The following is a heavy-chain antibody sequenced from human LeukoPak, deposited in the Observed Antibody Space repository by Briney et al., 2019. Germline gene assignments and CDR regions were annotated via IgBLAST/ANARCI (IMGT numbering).Heavy chain of an antibody. D-gene: IGHD4-17*01. V-gene: IGHV4-59*01. CDR3: ARESDYGDAFDI. Sequence: SETLSLTCTVSGGSISSYYWSLIRQPPGKGLEWIGYIYYSGSTNYNPSLKSRVTISVDTSKNQFSLKLSSVTAADTAVYYCARESDYGDAFDIWGQGTMVTVSS. J-gene: IGHJ3*02. CDR1: GGSISSYY. CDR2: IYYSGST.